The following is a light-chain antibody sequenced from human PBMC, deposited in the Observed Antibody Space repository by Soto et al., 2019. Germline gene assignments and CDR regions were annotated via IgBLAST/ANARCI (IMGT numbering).Light chain of an antibody. J-gene: IGLJ2*01. V-gene: IGLV1-44*01. CDR1: SSNIGSNT. CDR2: NNN. CDR3: AAWDDSLHGPV. Sequence: QSVLTQPPSASRTPGQRVTISCSGSSSNIGSNTVNWYRQLPGTAPKLLMYNNNERPSGVPDRFSGSKSGTSASLAISGLQSEDEADYYCAAWDDSLHGPVFGGGTKLTVL.